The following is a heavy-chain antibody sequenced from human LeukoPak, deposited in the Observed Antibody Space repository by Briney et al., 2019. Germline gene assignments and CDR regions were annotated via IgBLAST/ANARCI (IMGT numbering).Heavy chain of an antibody. CDR2: IRYDGSNK. J-gene: IGHJ4*02. CDR3: ARDEGFCSGGRCHISGFDY. V-gene: IGHV3-30*02. Sequence: GGSLRLSCAASGFTFSSYGMHWVRQAPGKGLEWVAFIRYDGSNKYYADSVKGRFTISRDNARKSLYLEMDSLRAEDTAVYYCARDEGFCSGGRCHISGFDYWGQGTLVTVSS. D-gene: IGHD2-15*01. CDR1: GFTFSSYG.